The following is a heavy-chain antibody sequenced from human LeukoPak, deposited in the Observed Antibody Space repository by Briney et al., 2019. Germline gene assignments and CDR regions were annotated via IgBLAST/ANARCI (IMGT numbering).Heavy chain of an antibody. J-gene: IGHJ4*02. CDR1: GFTFSSYA. CDR3: AGDYYYGSGYYYFDY. CDR2: ISSNGGST. D-gene: IGHD3-10*01. V-gene: IGHV3-64*01. Sequence: GGSLRLSCAASGFTFSSYAMHWVRQAPGKGLEYVSAISSNGGSTYYANSVKGRFTISRDNSKNTLYLQMGSLRAEDMAVYYCAGDYYYGSGYYYFDYWGQGTLVTVSS.